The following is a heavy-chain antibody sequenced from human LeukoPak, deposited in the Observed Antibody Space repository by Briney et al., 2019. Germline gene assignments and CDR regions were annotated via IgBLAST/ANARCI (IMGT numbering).Heavy chain of an antibody. Sequence: SETLSLTCAVYGGSFSGYYWSWIRQPPGKGLEWIGEINHSGSTNYNPSLKSRVTISVDTSKNQFSLKLSSVTAADTAVYYCARASIRGDDYWGQGTLATVSS. V-gene: IGHV4-34*01. CDR3: ARASIRGDDY. CDR2: INHSGST. D-gene: IGHD3-10*01. J-gene: IGHJ4*02. CDR1: GGSFSGYY.